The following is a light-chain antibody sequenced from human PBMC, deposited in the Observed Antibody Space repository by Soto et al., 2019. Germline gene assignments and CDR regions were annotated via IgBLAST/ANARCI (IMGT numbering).Light chain of an antibody. CDR1: QSVSNN. Sequence: EIVLTQSPGTLSLSPGERATLSCRASQSVSNNYLAWYQQKPGQAPRLLIYDVSIRATGVPARFSGTGSETDFTLTISGLQSEDSAVYFCQQYNNWPFSFGQGTRREIK. J-gene: IGKJ5*01. CDR3: QQYNNWPFS. CDR2: DVS. V-gene: IGKV3-15*01.